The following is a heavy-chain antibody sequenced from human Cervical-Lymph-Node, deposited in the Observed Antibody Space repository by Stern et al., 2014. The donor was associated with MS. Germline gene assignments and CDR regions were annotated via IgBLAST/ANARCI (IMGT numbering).Heavy chain of an antibody. J-gene: IGHJ4*02. CDR3: ARGRNGFGYDS. V-gene: IGHV4-61*02. Sequence: QVQLQESGPGLVKPSQTLSLTCTVSGGPISSGTYYWSWIRQPAGKGLEWIGRIYTSGSTGYTSSLKSRVTISVDMSKNQFSLRLTHVTAADTAVYYCARGRNGFGYDSWGQGTLATVSP. CDR1: GGPISSGTYY. D-gene: IGHD2-15*01. CDR2: IYTSGST.